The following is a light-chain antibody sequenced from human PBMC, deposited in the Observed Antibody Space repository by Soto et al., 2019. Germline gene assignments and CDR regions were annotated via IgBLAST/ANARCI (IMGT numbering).Light chain of an antibody. J-gene: IGKJ1*01. CDR2: DVS. Sequence: DIQITQSPSTLSASVGDRVTISCRASQSISNWLAWYQQKPGKAPKLLIYDVSTLETGIPSRFRGSGSGTEFTLTISRLQPDDFATFYCQQYDTLPRTFGQGTKVDIK. V-gene: IGKV1-5*01. CDR3: QQYDTLPRT. CDR1: QSISNW.